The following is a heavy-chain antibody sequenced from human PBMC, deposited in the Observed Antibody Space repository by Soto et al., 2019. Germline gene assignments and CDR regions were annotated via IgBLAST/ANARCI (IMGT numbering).Heavy chain of an antibody. J-gene: IGHJ4*02. D-gene: IGHD6-19*01. CDR3: AKATTNGGWFNPFDS. V-gene: IGHV1-2*02. CDR1: GYTFTAYY. Sequence: QVQLVQSGAEMKKPGASVKVSCEASGYTFTAYYIHWVRQAPGQGLEWMGWINPNGGGTKYAQKFQGRVTMTRDTSINTAYMELTSLTADDTAVYYCAKATTNGGWFNPFDSWGQGALVTVSS. CDR2: INPNGGGT.